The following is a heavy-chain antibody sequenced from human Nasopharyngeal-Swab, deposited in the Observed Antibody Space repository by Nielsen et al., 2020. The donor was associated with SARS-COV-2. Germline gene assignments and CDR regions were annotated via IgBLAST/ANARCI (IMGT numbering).Heavy chain of an antibody. J-gene: IGHJ4*02. CDR3: ARDASSSPGGYYFDY. CDR2: IIPIFGTA. D-gene: IGHD6-6*01. V-gene: IGHV1-69*06. Sequence: SVKVSCKASGGTFSSYAISWVRQAPGQGLEWMGGIIPIFGTANYAQKFQGRVTITADKSTSTAYMELSSLRSENTAVYYCARDASSSPGGYYFDYWGQGTLVTVSS. CDR1: GGTFSSYA.